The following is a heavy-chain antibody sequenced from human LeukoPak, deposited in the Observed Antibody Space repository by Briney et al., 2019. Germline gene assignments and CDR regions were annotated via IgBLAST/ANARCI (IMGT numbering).Heavy chain of an antibody. V-gene: IGHV3-33*08. J-gene: IGHJ4*02. CDR3: ARALDCSGGSCYPWSSFGDY. CDR2: IWYDGSNK. Sequence: GGSLRLSCAASGFTFSSYAMSWVRQAPGKGLEWVAVIWYDGSNKYYADSVKGRFTISRDNSKNTLYLQMNSLRAEDTAVYYCARALDCSGGSCYPWSSFGDYWGQGTLVTVSS. D-gene: IGHD2-15*01. CDR1: GFTFSSYA.